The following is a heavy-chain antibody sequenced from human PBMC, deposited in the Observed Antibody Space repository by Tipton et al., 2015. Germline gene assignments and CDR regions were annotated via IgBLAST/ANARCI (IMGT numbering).Heavy chain of an antibody. J-gene: IGHJ3*02. CDR1: GGSISSGAHY. V-gene: IGHV4-31*03. Sequence: TLSLTCTVSGGSISSGAHYWSWLRQHPGKGLEWIGYIYYSGSTYYNPSLKSRVTISADTSKNQLSLKLSSVTAADTAVYYCARGRRVGAFDIWGQRTVVTVSS. CDR2: IYYSGST. CDR3: ARGRRVGAFDI.